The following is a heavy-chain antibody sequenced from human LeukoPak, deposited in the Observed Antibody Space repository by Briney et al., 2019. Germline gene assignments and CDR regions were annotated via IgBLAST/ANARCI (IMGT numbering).Heavy chain of an antibody. Sequence: SETLSLTCTVSGGSISSYYWSWIRQPPGKGLEWIGYIYYSGSTNYNPSLKSRVTISVDTSKSQFTLKLNSVTAADTAVYYCARKDSSGWYAWYFDLWGRGTLVTVSS. CDR3: ARKDSSGWYAWYFDL. CDR2: IYYSGST. CDR1: GGSISSYY. D-gene: IGHD6-19*01. J-gene: IGHJ2*01. V-gene: IGHV4-59*08.